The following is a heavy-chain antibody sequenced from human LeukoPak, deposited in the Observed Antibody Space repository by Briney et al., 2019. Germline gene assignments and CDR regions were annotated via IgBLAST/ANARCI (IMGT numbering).Heavy chain of an antibody. Sequence: ASVKVSCEASGGTFSSHAISWVRQAPGQGLEWMGGIIPIFGTASYAQKFQGRVTLTADESTSTAYMELRSLRSDDTAVYYCARVSVKQQLVLLLGYYYMDVWGKGTTVTISS. D-gene: IGHD6-13*01. V-gene: IGHV1-69*13. CDR3: ARVSVKQQLVLLLGYYYMDV. CDR2: IIPIFGTA. J-gene: IGHJ6*03. CDR1: GGTFSSHA.